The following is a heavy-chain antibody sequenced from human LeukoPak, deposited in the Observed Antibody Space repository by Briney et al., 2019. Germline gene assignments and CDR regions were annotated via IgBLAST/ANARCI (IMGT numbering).Heavy chain of an antibody. CDR2: IYYSGST. J-gene: IGHJ4*02. V-gene: IGHV4-30-4*08. CDR3: ARDSSGYYARSHFDY. CDR1: GGSISSGDYY. D-gene: IGHD3-22*01. Sequence: SETLSLTCTVSGGSISSGDYYWSWIRQPPGKGLEWIGYIYYSGSTYYNPSLKSRVTISVDTSKNQFSLKLSSVTAADTAVYYCARDSSGYYARSHFDYWGQGTLVTVSS.